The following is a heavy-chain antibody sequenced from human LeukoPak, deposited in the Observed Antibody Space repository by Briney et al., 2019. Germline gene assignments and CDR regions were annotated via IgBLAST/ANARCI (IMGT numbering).Heavy chain of an antibody. Sequence: GGSLRLSCTASGLSFSSYNMNWVRQAPGQGPEWVAYITANNTTKYYADSVKGRFTISRDNAKKSLSLQMNSLRAEDTAVYYCAAASAFSSSWRSWGQGTVVTVSS. D-gene: IGHD6-13*01. CDR1: GLSFSSYN. CDR2: ITANNTTK. J-gene: IGHJ5*02. CDR3: AAASAFSSSWRS. V-gene: IGHV3-48*01.